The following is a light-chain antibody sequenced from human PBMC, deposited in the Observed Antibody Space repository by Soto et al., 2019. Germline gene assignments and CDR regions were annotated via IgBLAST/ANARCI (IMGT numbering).Light chain of an antibody. CDR1: QSVTSGY. CDR2: GES. Sequence: EIVLTQSPGTLSLSPGERATLSCRASQSVTSGYLAWFQQKPGQSPRLLIYGESNRATGIPDRFSGSGSGTDFTLTISRLEPEDFAVYYCQQYGSSPYTFGQGTKVEIK. V-gene: IGKV3-20*01. CDR3: QQYGSSPYT. J-gene: IGKJ2*01.